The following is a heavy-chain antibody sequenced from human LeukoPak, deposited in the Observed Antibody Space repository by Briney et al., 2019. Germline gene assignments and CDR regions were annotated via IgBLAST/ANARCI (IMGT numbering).Heavy chain of an antibody. D-gene: IGHD3-3*01. CDR3: ATRWIFGA. Sequence: SGGSLRLSCAASGFTFSSYAMHWVRQAPGKGLEWVAVISYDGSNKYYADSVKGRFTISRDNSKNTLYLQMNSLRAEDTAVYYCATRWIFGAWGQGTMVTVSS. J-gene: IGHJ3*01. CDR1: GFTFSSYA. V-gene: IGHV3-30-3*01. CDR2: ISYDGSNK.